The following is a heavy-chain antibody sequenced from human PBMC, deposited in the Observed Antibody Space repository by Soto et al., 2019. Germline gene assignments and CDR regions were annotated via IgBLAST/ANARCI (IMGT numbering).Heavy chain of an antibody. CDR3: VREEHSSDSFDY. CDR2: ISRDGSTT. V-gene: IGHV3-74*01. J-gene: IGHJ4*02. D-gene: IGHD6-19*01. Sequence: EVQLVESGGGLVQPGGSLRLSCAASGFIFNNYWMHWVRQAPGKWLVWVSRISRDGSTTGYADSVKGRFTISRDNAKNTLYLQMNSLRAEDTAVYYCVREEHSSDSFDYWGQGTLVTVSS. CDR1: GFIFNNYW.